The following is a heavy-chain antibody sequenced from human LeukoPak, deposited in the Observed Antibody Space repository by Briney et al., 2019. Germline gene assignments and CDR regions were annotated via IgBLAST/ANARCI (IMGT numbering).Heavy chain of an antibody. CDR1: GYTLTELS. J-gene: IGHJ4*02. V-gene: IGHV1-24*01. CDR2: FDPEDGET. Sequence: AASVKVSCKVSGYTLTELSMHWVRQAPGKGLEWMGGFDPEDGETIYAQKFQGRVNMTEDTSTDTAYMELSSLRSEDTAVYYCAIVVVVAATGANFDYWGQGTLVTVSS. CDR3: AIVVVVAATGANFDY. D-gene: IGHD2-15*01.